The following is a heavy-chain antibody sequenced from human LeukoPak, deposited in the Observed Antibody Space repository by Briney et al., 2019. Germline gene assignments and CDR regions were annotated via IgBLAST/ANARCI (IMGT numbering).Heavy chain of an antibody. CDR1: GGSISSYY. D-gene: IGHD6-19*01. Sequence: SETLSLTCTVSGGSISSYYWSWIRQPAGKGLEWIGRIYTSGSTNYNPSLKSRVTMSVDTSKNQFSLKLSSATAADTAVYYCASIAVAGTGLYFDYWGQGTLVTVSS. CDR3: ASIAVAGTGLYFDY. J-gene: IGHJ4*02. CDR2: IYTSGST. V-gene: IGHV4-4*07.